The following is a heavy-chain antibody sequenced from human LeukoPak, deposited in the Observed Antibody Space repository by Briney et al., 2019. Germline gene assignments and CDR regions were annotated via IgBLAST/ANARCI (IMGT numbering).Heavy chain of an antibody. CDR2: ISTSSSYI. V-gene: IGHV3-21*01. CDR3: ARRYGDYVGSFEY. CDR1: GITFSSYS. Sequence: GGSLRLSCAASGITFSSYSMNWVRQARGKGLEWVSSISTSSSYIYYAHSVKGRFTISRDNAKNSLYLQMNSLRADDTAVYYCARRYGDYVGSFEYWGQGPLVPVSS. J-gene: IGHJ4*02. D-gene: IGHD4-17*01.